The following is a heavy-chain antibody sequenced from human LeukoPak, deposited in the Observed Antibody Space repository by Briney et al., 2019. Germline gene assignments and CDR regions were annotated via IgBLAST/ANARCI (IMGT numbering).Heavy chain of an antibody. Sequence: ASVKVSCKTSGYTFTGYYMHWVRQAPGQGLEWMGWINPNSGGTNYAQKFQGRVTMTRDTSISTAYMELSRLRSDDTAVYYCARDLKMGYSSGRYSWGTGSSNDYWGQGTLVTVSS. CDR1: GYTFTGYY. V-gene: IGHV1-2*02. CDR3: ARDLKMGYSSGRYSWGTGSSNDY. J-gene: IGHJ4*02. D-gene: IGHD6-19*01. CDR2: INPNSGGT.